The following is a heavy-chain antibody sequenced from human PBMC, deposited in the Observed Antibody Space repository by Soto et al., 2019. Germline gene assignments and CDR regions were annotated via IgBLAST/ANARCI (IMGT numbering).Heavy chain of an antibody. Sequence: PPENPSPPRKGSGGSPSGSHWSWIRQPPGKVLEWIGYVNNNGNTDYNPSLESRVTISVDTSRNQISLYLTSVTAADTAIYYCAATPRYWGQGTLVTVSS. CDR3: AATPRY. CDR2: VNNNGNT. V-gene: IGHV4-59*01. CDR1: GGSPSGSH. J-gene: IGHJ4*02. D-gene: IGHD1-26*01.